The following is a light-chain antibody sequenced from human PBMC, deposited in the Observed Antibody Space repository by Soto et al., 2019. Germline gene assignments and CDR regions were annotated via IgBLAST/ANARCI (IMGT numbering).Light chain of an antibody. CDR3: QQYNNWPWT. Sequence: DIKMTQSPSSLSASVGDRVTITCRASQVIGNYLAWYQQKPGKVPKLLIYGAYTLQSGVPSRFSGSGSGTDFTLTISSLQSEDFAVYYCQQYNNWPWTSGQRTKADIK. V-gene: IGKV1-27*01. J-gene: IGKJ1*01. CDR1: QVIGNY. CDR2: GAY.